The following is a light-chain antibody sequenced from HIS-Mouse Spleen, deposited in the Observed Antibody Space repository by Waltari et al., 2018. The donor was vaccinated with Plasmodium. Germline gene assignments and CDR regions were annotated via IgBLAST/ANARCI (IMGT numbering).Light chain of an antibody. J-gene: IGLJ2*01. CDR2: DVS. Sequence: QSALTQPASVSGSPGQSITISCTGTSSDVGGYNYVSWYQKHQGKAPKLMIYDVSNRPSGVANRFSGSKSGNTASLTIAGLQAEDEADYYCSSYTSSSTHVVFGGGTKLTVL. V-gene: IGLV2-14*03. CDR3: SSYTSSSTHVV. CDR1: SSDVGGYNY.